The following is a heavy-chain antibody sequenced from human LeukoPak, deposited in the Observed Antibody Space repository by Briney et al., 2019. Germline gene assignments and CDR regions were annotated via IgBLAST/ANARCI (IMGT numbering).Heavy chain of an antibody. CDR2: ISSSDSTI. J-gene: IGHJ4*02. CDR1: GFTFSSYE. Sequence: GGSLGLSCAASGFTFSSYEMNWVRQAPGKGLEWVSYISSSDSTIYYADSVKGRFTISRDNAKHSLYLQMNSLRAGDTAVYYCARTIEMATISYFDYWGQGTLVTVSS. V-gene: IGHV3-48*03. CDR3: ARTIEMATISYFDY. D-gene: IGHD5-24*01.